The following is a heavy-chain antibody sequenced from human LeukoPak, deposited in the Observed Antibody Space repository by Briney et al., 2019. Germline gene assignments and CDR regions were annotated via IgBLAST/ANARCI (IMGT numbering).Heavy chain of an antibody. D-gene: IGHD2-8*02. CDR1: GYTFTDYY. CDR2: INPNSGGS. J-gene: IGHJ4*02. V-gene: IGHV1-2*02. CDR3: TRPGYCTDTSCEGLDY. Sequence: ASVKVSCKPSGYTFTDYYIHWVRQAPGRGPEWMGWINPNSGGSSSAQKFQGRVTMTWDTFISTAYMELSSLTSDDTAVYYCTRPGYCTDTSCEGLDYWGQGTLVTVSS.